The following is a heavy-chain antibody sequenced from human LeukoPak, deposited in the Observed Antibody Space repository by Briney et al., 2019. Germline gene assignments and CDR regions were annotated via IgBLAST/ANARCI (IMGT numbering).Heavy chain of an antibody. CDR3: ARDGEGDEGWDY. CDR1: GVSIRSHY. CDR2: IYYSGST. Sequence: SETLSLTCTVSGVSIRSHYWSWIRQPPGKGLEGIGYIYYSGSTNYNPSLKSRVTISVDTSKNQFSLNLSSVTAADTAVYYCARDGEGDEGWDYWGQGTLVTVSS. V-gene: IGHV4-59*11. J-gene: IGHJ4*02. D-gene: IGHD7-27*01.